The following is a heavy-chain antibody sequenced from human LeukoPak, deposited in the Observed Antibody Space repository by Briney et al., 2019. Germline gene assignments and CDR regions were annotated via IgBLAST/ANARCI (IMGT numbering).Heavy chain of an antibody. V-gene: IGHV3-9*01. D-gene: IGHD6-13*01. CDR1: GFTFDDYA. J-gene: IGHJ5*02. CDR2: ISWNSGSI. CDR3: AKPNSSSGGDWFDP. Sequence: PGRSLRLSCAASGFTFDDYAMHWVRQAPGKGLEWVSGISWNSGSIGYADSVKGRFTISRDNAKNSLYLQMNSLRAEDTALYYCAKPNSSSGGDWFDPWGQGPLVTVSS.